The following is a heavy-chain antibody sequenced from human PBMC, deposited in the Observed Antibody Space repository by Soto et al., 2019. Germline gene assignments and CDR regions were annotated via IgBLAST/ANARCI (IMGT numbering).Heavy chain of an antibody. V-gene: IGHV1-3*01. J-gene: IGHJ4*02. Sequence: KFQGRVTITRDTSASTAYMELSSLTSEDTAVYYCARTLSGYELDYWGQGTLVTVSS. CDR3: ARTLSGYELDY. D-gene: IGHD5-12*01.